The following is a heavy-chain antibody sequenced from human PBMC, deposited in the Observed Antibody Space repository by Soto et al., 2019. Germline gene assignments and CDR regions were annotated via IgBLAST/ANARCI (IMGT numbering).Heavy chain of an antibody. CDR2: ISGSGGRT. CDR3: AKDEDCYNLGPLDY. CDR1: GFTFSSYA. V-gene: IGHV3-23*01. Sequence: EVQLLESGGGLVQPGGSLRLSCAASGFTFSSYAMSWVRQAPGKGLEWVSHISGSGGRTYYADSVKGRFTISRDNSKNRRDMQINSLRVEDTAVYYCAKDEDCYNLGPLDYWGQGTLVTVSS. J-gene: IGHJ4*02. D-gene: IGHD2-21*01.